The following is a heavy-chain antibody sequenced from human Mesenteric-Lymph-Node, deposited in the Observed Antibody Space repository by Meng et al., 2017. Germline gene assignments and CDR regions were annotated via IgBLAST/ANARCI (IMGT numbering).Heavy chain of an antibody. CDR3: ATEVNIGLGY. CDR2: INGGNDNT. Sequence: QVPPVQAGAEVKKPGASVKVSCKASGYRFTTYGIHWVRQAPGQRLEWMGWINGGNDNTKYSQKFQGRVTITVDTSATTAYMDLSSLRSEDTAVYYCATEVNIGLGYWGQGTLVTVSS. D-gene: IGHD7-27*01. V-gene: IGHV1-3*01. J-gene: IGHJ4*02. CDR1: GYRFTTYG.